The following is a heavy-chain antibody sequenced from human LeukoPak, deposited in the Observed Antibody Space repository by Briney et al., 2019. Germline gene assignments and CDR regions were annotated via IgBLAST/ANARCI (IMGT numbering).Heavy chain of an antibody. CDR3: XXXXXXXXXCYDNRGYFDY. D-gene: IGHD2-15*01. CDR1: GGSISSGTYY. Sequence: SETLSLTCTVSGGSISSGTYYWSWIRQPAGKGLEWIGRIYTSGSTNYNPSLKSRITLSVDTSKNQFSLKLSSVTAADTAVYSXXXXXXXXXXCYDNRGYFDYWGQGTLVTVSS. V-gene: IGHV4-61*02. CDR2: IYTSGST. J-gene: IGHJ4*02.